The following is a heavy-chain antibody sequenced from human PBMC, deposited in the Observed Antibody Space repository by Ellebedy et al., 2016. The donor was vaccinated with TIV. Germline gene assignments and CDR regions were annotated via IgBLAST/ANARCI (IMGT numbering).Heavy chain of an antibody. V-gene: IGHV4-31*03. D-gene: IGHD4-17*01. J-gene: IGHJ3*02. CDR2: IYYSGRT. CDR3: VRDYHDYGVDAFDI. Sequence: LRLSCTVSGDSISDGGYYWGWVRQRPGKGLEWVGHIYYSGRTSYNPSLESRLTISVDTTNNQFSLKLTSVTAADTAVYFCVRDYHDYGVDAFDIWGQGTMITVSS. CDR1: GDSISDGGYY.